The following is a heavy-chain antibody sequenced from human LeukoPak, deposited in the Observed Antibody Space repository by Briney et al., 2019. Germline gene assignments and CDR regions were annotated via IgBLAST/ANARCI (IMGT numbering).Heavy chain of an antibody. CDR1: GGTLSSYA. D-gene: IGHD2-2*01. CDR3: ARGGVVPAGNPFDY. Sequence: ASVKVSCKASGGTLSSYAISWVRQAPGQGLEWMGGIIPIFGTANYAQKFQGRVTITADESTSTAYMELSSLRSEDTAVYYCARGGVVPAGNPFDYWGQGTLVTVSS. CDR2: IIPIFGTA. V-gene: IGHV1-69*13. J-gene: IGHJ4*02.